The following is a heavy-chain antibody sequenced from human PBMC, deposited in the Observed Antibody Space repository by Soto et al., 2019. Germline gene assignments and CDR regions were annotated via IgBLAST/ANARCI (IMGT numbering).Heavy chain of an antibody. CDR1: GGSFSGYY. J-gene: IGHJ6*03. Sequence: QVQLQQWGAGLLKPSETLSLTCAVYGGSFSGYYWSWVRQPPGKGLEWIGEINHSGSTNYNPSLKSRVTISVYTSKNQFSLRLSSVTAADTAVYYCARVRGGIPGAASTAYYYYYYMDVWGKGTTVTVSS. CDR3: ARVRGGIPGAASTAYYYYYYMDV. V-gene: IGHV4-34*01. CDR2: INHSGST. D-gene: IGHD2-2*01.